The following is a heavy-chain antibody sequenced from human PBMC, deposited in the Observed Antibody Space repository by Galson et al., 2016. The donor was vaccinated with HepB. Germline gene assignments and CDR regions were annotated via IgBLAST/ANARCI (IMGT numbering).Heavy chain of an antibody. CDR1: GFALSGSG. CDR3: AKDDHSYDTSGLDY. V-gene: IGHV3-48*03. Sequence: SLRLSCAASGFALSGSGLNWVRQAPGKGLQWISYISSRVSPIYYADSVKGRFTISRDNSKNTLYLQMNTLRAEDTAIYFCAKDDHSYDTSGLDYWGQGTLVTVSS. J-gene: IGHJ4*02. CDR2: ISSRVSPI. D-gene: IGHD3-22*01.